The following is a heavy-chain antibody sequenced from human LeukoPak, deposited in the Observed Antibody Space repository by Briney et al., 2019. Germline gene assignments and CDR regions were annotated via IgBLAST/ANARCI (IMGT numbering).Heavy chain of an antibody. D-gene: IGHD2-2*01. CDR1: GFTFSIYA. J-gene: IGHJ6*03. V-gene: IGHV3-30*04. Sequence: GGSLRLSCAASGFTFSIYAMNWVRQAPGKGLEWVAVISFDGVNTFYADSVKGRFTISRDNSNNTVYLQMNNLRPEDTAVFYCARGQGYESYYYMDVWGKGTTVSVSS. CDR2: ISFDGVNT. CDR3: ARGQGYESYYYMDV.